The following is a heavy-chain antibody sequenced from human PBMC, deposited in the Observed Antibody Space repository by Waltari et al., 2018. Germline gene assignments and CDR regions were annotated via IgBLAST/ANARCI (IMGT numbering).Heavy chain of an antibody. CDR2: INVRNGKT. CDR1: GYTFTNDD. D-gene: IGHD1-1*01. Sequence: QVLLAQSGAEVRKPGASVRVSCKTSGYTFTNDDMSWVRQAPGQGLEWMGWINVRNGKTKYAQSLQDRVTMTRDTSTSTVYVELRSLRSDDTAVYYCARSVNLGYDGSGSWYNIDYWGQGTLVTVSS. CDR3: ARSVNLGYDGSGSWYNIDY. V-gene: IGHV1-18*01. J-gene: IGHJ4*02.